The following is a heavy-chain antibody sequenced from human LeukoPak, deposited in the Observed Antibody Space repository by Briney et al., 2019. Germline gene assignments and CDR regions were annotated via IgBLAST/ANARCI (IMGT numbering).Heavy chain of an antibody. CDR2: INPNNSDT. J-gene: IGHJ4*02. CDR1: VYTCTGYY. CDR3: TRDGQWGTDY. Sequence: ASVKVSCKASVYTCTGYYIHWVRQAPGQGLEWMGWINPNNSDTNYAQRFQGRVTMTRDTSIRTAYMEMTRLTSDDTAMYYCTRDGQWGTDYWGRGTLVTVSS. V-gene: IGHV1-2*02. D-gene: IGHD6-19*01.